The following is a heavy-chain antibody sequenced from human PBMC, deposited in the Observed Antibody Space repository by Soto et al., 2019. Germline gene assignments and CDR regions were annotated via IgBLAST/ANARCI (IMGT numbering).Heavy chain of an antibody. CDR1: GFTFSTYP. D-gene: IGHD3-22*01. CDR2: ISANGRGT. Sequence: QPGGSLRLSCAISGFTFSTYPMSWVRQAPGKGLEWVTAISANGRGTSYADSVKGRITILRDNSKNTLFLQMNSLRADDTAVYFCVKKRSYDRTNYDHFDYWGQGTLVAVSS. V-gene: IGHV3-23*01. J-gene: IGHJ4*02. CDR3: VKKRSYDRTNYDHFDY.